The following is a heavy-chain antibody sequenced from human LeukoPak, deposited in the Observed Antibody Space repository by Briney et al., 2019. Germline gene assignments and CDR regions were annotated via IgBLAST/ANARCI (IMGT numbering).Heavy chain of an antibody. J-gene: IGHJ4*02. CDR1: GDSINSLDL. CDR2: MYLSGTT. D-gene: IGHD3-22*01. CDR3: ARDPSGYFNY. V-gene: IGHV4-4*02. Sequence: SETLSLTCTVSGDSINSLDLWSWVRQPPGKGLEWIGEMYLSGTTHSNPSVKSRVTISIDKSKNQFFLNLSSVTAADTAVYYCARDPSGYFNYWGQGTLATVSS.